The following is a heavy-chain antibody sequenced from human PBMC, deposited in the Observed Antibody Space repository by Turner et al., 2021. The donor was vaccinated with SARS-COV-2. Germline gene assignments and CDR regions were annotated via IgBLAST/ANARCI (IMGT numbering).Heavy chain of an antibody. CDR2: SDKSGSI. Sequence: QVHLQESGPGLVGPSETLSLTGTVSGGSISSKSWRWIRQSPGRGLGWIGDSDKSGSIDYNPTLRSRDTISVNTSKNQLSLKQIYMTAAETAVYYCARHQGSTSGYDHGMNVWGQGTAVIVSS. CDR3: ARHQGSTSGYDHGMNV. J-gene: IGHJ6*02. V-gene: IGHV4-59*08. CDR1: GGSISSKS. D-gene: IGHD1-1*01.